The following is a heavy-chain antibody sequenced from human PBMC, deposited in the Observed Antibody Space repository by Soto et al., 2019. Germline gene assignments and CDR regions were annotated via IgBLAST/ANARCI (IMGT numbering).Heavy chain of an antibody. V-gene: IGHV1-18*01. Sequence: ASVKVSCKASGGTFSSYAIIWVRQAPGQGLECMGWISPDNGNTNYAQNLQGRVTMTTDTSTSTAYMEVRSLRSDDTAMYYCARRIAVAGTGRRTGTFDIWGQGTMVTVSS. CDR2: ISPDNGNT. CDR1: GGTFSSYA. CDR3: ARRIAVAGTGRRTGTFDI. D-gene: IGHD6-19*01. J-gene: IGHJ3*02.